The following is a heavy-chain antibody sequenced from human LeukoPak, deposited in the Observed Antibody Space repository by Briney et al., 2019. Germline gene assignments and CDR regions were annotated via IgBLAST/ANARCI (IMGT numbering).Heavy chain of an antibody. Sequence: PSETLSLTCAVYGGSFSGYYWSWIPHPPGKGLEYIGEINHTGSSKYNTSLRSRVSISVDTSNKQFSLKLSSVTAADTAVYYGVVWFGESLDWGQGTLVTVSS. V-gene: IGHV4-34*01. CDR3: VVWFGESLD. CDR1: GGSFSGYY. D-gene: IGHD3-10*01. CDR2: INHTGSS. J-gene: IGHJ4*02.